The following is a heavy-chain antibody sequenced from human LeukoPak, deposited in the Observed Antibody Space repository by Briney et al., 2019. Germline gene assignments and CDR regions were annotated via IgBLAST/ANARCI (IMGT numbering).Heavy chain of an antibody. D-gene: IGHD6-13*01. Sequence: ASVNVSCKASGYTFTGYYMHWVRQAPGQGLEWMGWINPNSGGTKYPQKFQGRVAMTRDTSNSPDYMELSRLRSDDTAVYYCSRGRSSWYYFDYWGQGTLVSVSS. CDR3: SRGRSSWYYFDY. CDR1: GYTFTGYY. V-gene: IGHV1-2*02. J-gene: IGHJ4*02. CDR2: INPNSGGT.